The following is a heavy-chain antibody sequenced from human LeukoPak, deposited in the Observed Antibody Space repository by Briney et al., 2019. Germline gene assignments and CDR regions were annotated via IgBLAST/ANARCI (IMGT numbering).Heavy chain of an antibody. CDR2: INHSGST. D-gene: IGHD5-24*01. Sequence: SETLSLTCTVSGGSVSSGSYYWSWIRQPPGKGLEWIGEINHSGSTNYNPSLKSRVTISVDTSKNQFSLKLSSVTAADTAVYYCARWANRRDGYKRGSSGYFQHWGQGTLVTVSS. CDR1: GGSVSSGSYY. J-gene: IGHJ1*01. V-gene: IGHV4-61*01. CDR3: ARWANRRDGYKRGSSGYFQH.